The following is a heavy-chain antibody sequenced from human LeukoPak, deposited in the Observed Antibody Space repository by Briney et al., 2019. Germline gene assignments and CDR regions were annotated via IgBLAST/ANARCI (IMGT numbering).Heavy chain of an antibody. V-gene: IGHV1-69*01. CDR1: GGTFGSYA. J-gene: IGHJ4*02. CDR3: ARSVRRRLTGSEFDY. CDR2: IIPIFGTA. D-gene: IGHD3-9*01. Sequence: SVKVSCKASGGTFGSYAISWVRQAPGQGLEWMGGIIPIFGTANYAQKFQGRVTITADESTSTAYMELSSLRSEDTAVYYCARSVRRRLTGSEFDYWGQGTLVTVSS.